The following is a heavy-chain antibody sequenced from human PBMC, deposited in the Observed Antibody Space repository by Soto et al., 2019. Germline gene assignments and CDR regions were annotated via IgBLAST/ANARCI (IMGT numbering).Heavy chain of an antibody. Sequence: ASVKVSCKTSGYTFSNYGITWVRQAPGQPLEWLGWISLYSDGTNYAQKFQGRVSMTTDTSTTTAYMGLRSLRSDDTAVYYCARVVPGAEAWFGPWGQGTLVTVSS. D-gene: IGHD2-2*01. J-gene: IGHJ5*02. V-gene: IGHV1-18*01. CDR3: ARVVPGAEAWFGP. CDR1: GYTFSNYG. CDR2: ISLYSDGT.